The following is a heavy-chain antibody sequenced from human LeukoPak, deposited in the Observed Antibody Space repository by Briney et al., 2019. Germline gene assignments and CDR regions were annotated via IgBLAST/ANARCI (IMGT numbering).Heavy chain of an antibody. J-gene: IGHJ3*01. CDR3: AVGRPRNATRLDDGYDF. Sequence: SETLSLTCTVSGGSITTYYWSWIRQPAGKGLEWIVRISTSGRTNYNPSLKSRLTMSADTSKNQFSLILNSVTAADTAVYYCAVGRPRNATRLDDGYDFWGQGTMVTVSS. V-gene: IGHV4-4*07. CDR2: ISTSGRT. CDR1: GGSITTYY. D-gene: IGHD1-1*01.